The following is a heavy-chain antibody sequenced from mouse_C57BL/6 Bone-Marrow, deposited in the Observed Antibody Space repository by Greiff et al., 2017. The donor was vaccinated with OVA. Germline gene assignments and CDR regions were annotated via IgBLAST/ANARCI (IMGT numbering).Heavy chain of an antibody. CDR1: GYTFTSYG. V-gene: IGHV1-81*01. D-gene: IGHD1-1*01. CDR2: IYPRSGNT. CDR3: ASGRYGSSVAY. Sequence: VKLVESGAELARPGASVKLSCKASGYTFTSYGISWVKQRTGQGLEWIGEIYPRSGNTYYNEKFKGKATLTADKSSSTAYMELRSLTSEDSAVYFCASGRYGSSVAYWGQGTLVTVSA. J-gene: IGHJ3*01.